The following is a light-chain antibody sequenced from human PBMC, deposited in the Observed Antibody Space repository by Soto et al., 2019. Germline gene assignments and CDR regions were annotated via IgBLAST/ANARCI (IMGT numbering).Light chain of an antibody. J-gene: IGKJ5*01. V-gene: IGKV3-20*01. CDR2: GAS. Sequence: EIVLTQSPSTLSLSPGERATVSWGAGARLSSVYLAWYQQRPGQPPRLRIYGASNRATGIPDRFSGSGSGTDFTLIINRLEPEDVGIYYCQQYGGSPRITFGQGTRLEIK. CDR1: ARLSSVY. CDR3: QQYGGSPRIT.